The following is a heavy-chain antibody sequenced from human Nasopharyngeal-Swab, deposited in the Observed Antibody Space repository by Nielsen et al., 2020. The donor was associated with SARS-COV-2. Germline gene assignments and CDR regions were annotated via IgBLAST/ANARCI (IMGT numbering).Heavy chain of an antibody. D-gene: IGHD6-13*01. V-gene: IGHV4-39*07. CDR1: GDSISTRTYY. Sequence: SETLSLTCTVSGDSISTRTYYWGWIRQPPGKGLEWIASIYYSGTTYYNPSLKSRVTLSLDTSKNQFSLKLTSVTAADTAVYYCVREAAAATQLLDFWGQGTLVTVSS. J-gene: IGHJ4*02. CDR3: VREAAAATQLLDF. CDR2: IYYSGTT.